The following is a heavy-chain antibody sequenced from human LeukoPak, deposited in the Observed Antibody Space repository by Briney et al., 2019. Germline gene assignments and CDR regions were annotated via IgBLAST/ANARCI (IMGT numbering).Heavy chain of an antibody. CDR1: GFTFSSYG. CDR3: ARGLRGGYNPIWD. D-gene: IGHD1-1*01. J-gene: IGHJ4*02. Sequence: GGSLRLSCAASGFTFSSYGMHWVRQAPGNGLEWVAVIWYDGSNKYYADSVKGRFTISRDNSKNTLYLQMNSLRAEDTAVYYCARGLRGGYNPIWDWGQGTLGTVSS. V-gene: IGHV3-33*01. CDR2: IWYDGSNK.